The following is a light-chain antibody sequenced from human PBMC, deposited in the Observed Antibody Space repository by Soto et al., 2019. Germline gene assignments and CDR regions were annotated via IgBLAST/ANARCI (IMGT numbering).Light chain of an antibody. J-gene: IGKJ5*01. CDR1: QDIRGA. V-gene: IGKV1-13*02. CDR2: DVS. Sequence: AIQLTQSPSSLSASVGDRVTITCRASQDIRGALAWYQQKPGKAPKILIYDVSTLESGVPSRFSGSSSGTDFTLTISRLQPVDFATYYCKQFNSYPITFGQGKRLEI. CDR3: KQFNSYPIT.